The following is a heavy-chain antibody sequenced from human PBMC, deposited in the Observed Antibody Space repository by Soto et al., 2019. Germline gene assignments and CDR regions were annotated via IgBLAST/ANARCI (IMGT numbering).Heavy chain of an antibody. CDR3: AIASSSSSAADY. Sequence: QVQLQESGPGLVKPSQTLSLTCSVSGESISSGGYYWSWIRHHPGKGLEWIGYIYDSESAYYNPSLECRVTISMDPSKNHFALRLSSLTAADTAVYYCAIASSSSSAADYWGQGTLATVSS. J-gene: IGHJ4*02. CDR1: GESISSGGYY. V-gene: IGHV4-31*03. D-gene: IGHD6-6*01. CDR2: IYDSESA.